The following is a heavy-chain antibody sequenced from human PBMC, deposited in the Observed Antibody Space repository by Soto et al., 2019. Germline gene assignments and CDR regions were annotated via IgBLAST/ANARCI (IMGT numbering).Heavy chain of an antibody. J-gene: IGHJ6*01. CDR2: ISGDGSGT. CDR1: GFTYTNYW. CDR3: ARRIRGENGTDV. D-gene: IGHD3-16*01. V-gene: IGHV3-74*01. Sequence: EVQLVESGGGLVQPGGSLRLSCVASGFTYTNYWMHWVRQAPGTGLVWVSRISGDGSGTGYADPVEGRFTISRDNAKNTVYLQMKSLRAEDTAVYYCARRIRGENGTDVLGAGTTFSV.